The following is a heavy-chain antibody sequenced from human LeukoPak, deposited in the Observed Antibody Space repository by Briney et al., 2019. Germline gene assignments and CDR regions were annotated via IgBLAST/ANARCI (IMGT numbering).Heavy chain of an antibody. V-gene: IGHV3-66*01. CDR1: GFIVSDNY. J-gene: IGHJ5*01. Sequence: GGSLRLSRAASGFIVSDNYMSWVRQAPGKGLEWLAVIYGGNSTYYAASVKGRFTISRDTSKNTLYLQMNSLTVEDTAVYYCAKGGYSGHEFDFWGQGALVTVSS. D-gene: IGHD5-12*01. CDR2: IYGGNST. CDR3: AKGGYSGHEFDF.